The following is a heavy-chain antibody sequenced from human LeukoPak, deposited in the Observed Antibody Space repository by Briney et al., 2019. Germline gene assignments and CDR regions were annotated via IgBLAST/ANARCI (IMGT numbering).Heavy chain of an antibody. J-gene: IGHJ5*02. CDR1: GDSLTNYH. D-gene: IGHD5-18*01. CDR2: IYNSRTT. V-gene: IGHV4-59*01. Sequence: SETLSLTCTVSGDSLTNYHWTWIRQSTGKGLEYIGYIYNSRTTNYNPSLKSRVTISVDMSKKQFSLNLNSVTAADTAVYYCARGSDGYRFDPWGQGTLVTVSS. CDR3: ARGSDGYRFDP.